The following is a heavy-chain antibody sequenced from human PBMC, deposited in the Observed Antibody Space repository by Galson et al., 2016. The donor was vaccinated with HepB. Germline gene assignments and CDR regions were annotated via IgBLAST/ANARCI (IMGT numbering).Heavy chain of an antibody. CDR3: VRDKYGYDF. CDR1: GFTFSSYF. V-gene: IGHV3-74*03. J-gene: IGHJ4*02. CDR2: VDTSGTQK. D-gene: IGHD5-12*01. Sequence: SLRLSCAASGFTFSSYFMHWVRQVPGKGLVWLSRVDTSGTQKAYADSVKGRFTISRDNAKNALYLQMNSLKVDHTAVYCCVRDKYGYDFWGQGTLVTVSS.